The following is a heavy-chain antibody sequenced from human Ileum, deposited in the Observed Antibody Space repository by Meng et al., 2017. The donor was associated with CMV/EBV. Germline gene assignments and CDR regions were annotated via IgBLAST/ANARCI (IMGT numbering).Heavy chain of an antibody. V-gene: IGHV4-61*01. D-gene: IGHD3-3*01. CDR1: GGSVSSGSYY. Sequence: SGGSVSSGSYYWSWIRQPPGKGLEWIGYIYYSGSTNSNPSLKSRVTISVDTSKNQFSLKLSSVTAADTAVYYCARVITIFGVVIFDYWGQGTLVTVSS. CDR3: ARVITIFGVVIFDY. J-gene: IGHJ4*02. CDR2: IYYSGST.